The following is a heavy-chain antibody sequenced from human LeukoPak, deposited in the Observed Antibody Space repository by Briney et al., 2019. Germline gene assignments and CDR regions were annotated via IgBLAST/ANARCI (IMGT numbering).Heavy chain of an antibody. CDR3: ARDEWVVPAAGYYFDF. CDR1: GYTFTSYY. V-gene: IGHV1-46*01. CDR2: INPSGGST. Sequence: ASVKVSCKASGYTFTSYYIHWVRQAPGQGLEWMGIINPSGGSTSYSQKFQGRVTMTIDTSTSTVYMELSSLRSEDTAVYYCARDEWVVPAAGYYFDFWGQGTLVTVSS. J-gene: IGHJ4*02. D-gene: IGHD2-2*01.